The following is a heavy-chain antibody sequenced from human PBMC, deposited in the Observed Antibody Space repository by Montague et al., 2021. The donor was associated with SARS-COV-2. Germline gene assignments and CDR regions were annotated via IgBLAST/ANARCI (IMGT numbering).Heavy chain of an antibody. CDR1: GGSVSDYY. CDR2: INHSGST. V-gene: IGHV4-34*01. J-gene: IGHJ5*02. D-gene: IGHD3-22*01. CDR3: AGGPRITMIVVVITDIWFGP. Sequence: SETLSLTCAVYGGSVSDYYWSWIRQPPGKGLEWIGEINHSGSTNYNPSLKSRVTTSVDTSKNQFSLKLTSVAAADTAVYYCAGGPRITMIVVVITDIWFGPWGQGTLVTVSS.